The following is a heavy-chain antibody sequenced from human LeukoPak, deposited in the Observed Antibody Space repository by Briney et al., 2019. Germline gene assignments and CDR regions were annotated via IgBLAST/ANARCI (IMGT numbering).Heavy chain of an antibody. D-gene: IGHD3-22*01. CDR3: ARGYYDSSGYYTRIEYFQH. V-gene: IGHV1-69*13. Sequence: SVKVSCKASGGTFSSYAISWVRQAPGQGLEWMGGIIPIFGTANYAQKFQGRVTITADESMSTAYMELSSLRSEDTAVYYCARGYYDSSGYYTRIEYFQHWGQGTLVTVSS. J-gene: IGHJ1*01. CDR1: GGTFSSYA. CDR2: IIPIFGTA.